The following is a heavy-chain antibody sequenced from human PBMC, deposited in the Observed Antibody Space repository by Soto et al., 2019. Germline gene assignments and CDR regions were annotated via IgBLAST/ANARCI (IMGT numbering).Heavy chain of an antibody. CDR1: GFSLSTSGVG. D-gene: IGHD3-10*01. Sequence: QITLKESGPTLVKPTQTLTLTCTFSGFSLSTSGVGVGWIRQPPGKALEWRALIYWDDDKRYSPCLKSRCTITKDTSKNQVVLTMTNMDPVDTATYYGAHRRGSRGVADWFDPWGQGTPVTVSS. V-gene: IGHV2-5*02. CDR2: IYWDDDK. J-gene: IGHJ5*02. CDR3: AHRRGSRGVADWFDP.